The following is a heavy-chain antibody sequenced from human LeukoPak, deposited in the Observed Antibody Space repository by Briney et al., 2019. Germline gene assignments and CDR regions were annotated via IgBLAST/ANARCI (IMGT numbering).Heavy chain of an antibody. D-gene: IGHD6-19*01. CDR2: VYYSGST. CDR1: GVSISSSSYY. J-gene: IGHJ4*02. CDR3: AGAVAGPFDY. Sequence: PSETLSLTCTVSGVSISSSSYYWGWIRQPPGKGLEWIGSVYYSGSTYYNPSLKSRVTISVDKSKNQFSLKLSSVTAADTAVYYCAGAVAGPFDYWGQGTLVTVSS. V-gene: IGHV4-39*07.